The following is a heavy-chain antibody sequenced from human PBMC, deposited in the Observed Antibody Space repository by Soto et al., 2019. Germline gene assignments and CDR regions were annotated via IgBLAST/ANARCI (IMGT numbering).Heavy chain of an antibody. CDR1: GFSFSSHS. CDR3: ARGRGYCGGTNCYLDY. CDR2: ISSSGSTI. Sequence: LGGSLRLSCAASGFSFSSHSMKWVRQAPGKGLEWVSYISSSGSTIYYADSVKGRFTISRDNAKNSLYLQMNSLRDDDTAVYYCARGRGYCGGTNCYLDYWGQGALVTVSS. V-gene: IGHV3-48*02. J-gene: IGHJ4*02. D-gene: IGHD2-21*01.